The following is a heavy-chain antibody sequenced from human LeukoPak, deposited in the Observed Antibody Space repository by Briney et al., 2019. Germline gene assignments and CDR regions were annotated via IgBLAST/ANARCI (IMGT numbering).Heavy chain of an antibody. D-gene: IGHD1-7*01. Sequence: SETLSLTCAVYGGSFSGYYWSWIRQPPGKGLEWIGEIYHSGSTNYNPSLKSRVTISVDKSKNQFSLKLSSVTAADTAVYYCARRLELPYFDYWGQGTLVTVSS. V-gene: IGHV4-34*01. J-gene: IGHJ4*02. CDR2: IYHSGST. CDR3: ARRLELPYFDY. CDR1: GGSFSGYY.